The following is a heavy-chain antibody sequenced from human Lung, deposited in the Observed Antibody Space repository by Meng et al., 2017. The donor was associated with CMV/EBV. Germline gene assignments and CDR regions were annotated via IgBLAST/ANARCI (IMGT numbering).Heavy chain of an antibody. CDR2: VYHTGST. V-gene: IGHV4-4*02. CDR1: GGSISTSDW. J-gene: IGHJ4*02. D-gene: IGHD2-15*01. CDR3: ARDSPGGYEGY. Sequence: SETLSLXCAVSGGSISTSDWWSWVRQPPGKRLEWIGEVYHTGSTNYNPSLKSRVIISVDMSKNQFSLNLSSVTAADTAVYYCARDSPGGYEGYWGQGIVVSLL.